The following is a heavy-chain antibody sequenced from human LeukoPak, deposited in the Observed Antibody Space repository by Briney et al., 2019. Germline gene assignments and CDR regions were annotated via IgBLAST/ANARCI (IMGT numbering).Heavy chain of an antibody. Sequence: SETLSLTCTVSGGSISSYYWSWIRQPPGKGLEWIGYIYYSGSTNYNPSLKSRVTISVDTSKNQFSPKLSSVTAADTAVYYCASSVYGDPEDYWGQGTLVTVSS. CDR2: IYYSGST. V-gene: IGHV4-59*01. D-gene: IGHD4-17*01. CDR3: ASSVYGDPEDY. CDR1: GGSISSYY. J-gene: IGHJ4*02.